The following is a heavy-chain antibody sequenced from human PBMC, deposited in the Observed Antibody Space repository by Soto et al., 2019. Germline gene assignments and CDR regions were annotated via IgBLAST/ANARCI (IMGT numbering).Heavy chain of an antibody. CDR3: ARESEDLTSNFDY. Sequence: GGSLRLSCAASGFTFTRYSVNWVRQVRGKGLEGVSASSSTTNYIYYGDSMKGRFTISRDNAKNSLYLERNSLRAEDTAVYYCARESEDLTSNFDYWGQGP. CDR1: GFTFTRYS. J-gene: IGHJ4*02. V-gene: IGHV3-21*06. CDR2: SSSTTNYI.